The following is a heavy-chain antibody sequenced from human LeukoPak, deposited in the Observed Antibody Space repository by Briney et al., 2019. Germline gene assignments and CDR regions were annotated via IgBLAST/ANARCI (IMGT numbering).Heavy chain of an antibody. CDR3: ARGRCSGGSCYSRYYYYYYMDV. CDR2: IYYSGST. Sequence: SETLSLTCTVSGGYISSSSYYWGWIRQPPGKGLEWIGSIYYSGSTYYNPSLKSRVTISVDTSKNQFSLKLSSVTAADTAVYYCARGRCSGGSCYSRYYYYYYMDVWGKGTTVTVSS. J-gene: IGHJ6*03. D-gene: IGHD2-15*01. V-gene: IGHV4-39*07. CDR1: GGYISSSSYY.